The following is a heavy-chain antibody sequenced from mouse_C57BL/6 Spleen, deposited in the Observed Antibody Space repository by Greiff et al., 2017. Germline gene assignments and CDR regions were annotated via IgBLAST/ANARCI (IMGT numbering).Heavy chain of an antibody. Sequence: QVQLQQSGPELVKPGASVKISCKASGYAFSSSWMNWVKQRPGKGLEWIGRIYPGDGDTKYNGKFKGKATLTADKSSSTAYMQLSSLTSEDFSVYFCAIPNYDYAMDYWGQGTSVTVSS. CDR2: IYPGDGDT. CDR3: AIPNYDYAMDY. D-gene: IGHD2-1*01. V-gene: IGHV1-82*01. CDR1: GYAFSSSW. J-gene: IGHJ4*01.